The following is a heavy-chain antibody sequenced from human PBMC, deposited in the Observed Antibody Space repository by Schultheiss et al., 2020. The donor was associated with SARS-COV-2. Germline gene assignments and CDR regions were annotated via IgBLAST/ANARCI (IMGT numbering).Heavy chain of an antibody. D-gene: IGHD2-2*01. CDR2: IYTSGST. CDR3: AKDRGLVVPAARSPYYFDY. J-gene: IGHJ4*02. V-gene: IGHV4-4*07. Sequence: SETLSLTCTVSGGSISSYYWSWIRQPAGKGLEWIGRIYTSGSTNYNPSLKSRVTMSVDTSKNQFSLKLSSVTAADTAVYYCAKDRGLVVPAARSPYYFDYWGQGTLVTVSS. CDR1: GGSISSYY.